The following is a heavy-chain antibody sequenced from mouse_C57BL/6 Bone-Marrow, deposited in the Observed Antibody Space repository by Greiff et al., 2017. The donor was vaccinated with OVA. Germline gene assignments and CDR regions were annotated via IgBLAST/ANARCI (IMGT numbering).Heavy chain of an antibody. D-gene: IGHD2-3*01. V-gene: IGHV1-81*01. CDR2: IYPRSGNT. CDR1: GYTFTSYG. CDR3: ARTIYDGYYVAWFAY. J-gene: IGHJ3*01. Sequence: VQLQQSGAELARPGASVKLSCKASGYTFTSYGISWVKQRTGQGLEWIGEIYPRSGNTYYNEKFKGKATLTADKSSSTAYMELRSLTSEDSAVYFCARTIYDGYYVAWFAYWGQGTLVTVSA.